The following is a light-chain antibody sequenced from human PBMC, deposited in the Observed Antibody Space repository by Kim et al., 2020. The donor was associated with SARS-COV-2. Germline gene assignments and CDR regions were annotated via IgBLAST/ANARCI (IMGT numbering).Light chain of an antibody. V-gene: IGKV3-15*01. CDR2: GAS. CDR1: QSVSGN. Sequence: EKVMTQSPATLSVSPGERATLSCRASQSVSGNLAWYQQQPGQAPRLLIFGASTRATGIPARFSGSGSGTEFALTISSLQSEDVAVYYCQQYNNWPPTFGQGTKVDIK. CDR3: QQYNNWPPT. J-gene: IGKJ1*01.